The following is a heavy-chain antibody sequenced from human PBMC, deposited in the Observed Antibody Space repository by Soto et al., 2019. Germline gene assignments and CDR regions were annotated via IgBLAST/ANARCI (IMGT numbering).Heavy chain of an antibody. J-gene: IGHJ6*02. Sequence: GGSLRLSCAASGFTFSSYAMHWVRQAPGKGLEWVAVISYDGSNKYYADSVKGRFTISRDNSKNTLYLQMNSLRAEDTAVYYCATDSVTDPLSYSSSWYYYYGMDVWGQGTTVTVSS. CDR3: ATDSVTDPLSYSSSWYYYYGMDV. D-gene: IGHD6-13*01. CDR1: GFTFSSYA. V-gene: IGHV3-30*04. CDR2: ISYDGSNK.